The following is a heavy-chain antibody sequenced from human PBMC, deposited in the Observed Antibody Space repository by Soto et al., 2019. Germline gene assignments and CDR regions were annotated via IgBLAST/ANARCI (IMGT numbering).Heavy chain of an antibody. J-gene: IGHJ6*02. V-gene: IGHV4-59*01. Sequence: PSETLSLTCTVSGGSISSYYWSWIRQPPGKGLEWIGYIYYSGSTNYNPSLKSRVTISVDMSKNQFSLKLSSVTAADTAVYYCARVGVRGSGSYYNPYYYYGMDVWGQGTTVTVSS. D-gene: IGHD3-10*01. CDR1: GGSISSYY. CDR2: IYYSGST. CDR3: ARVGVRGSGSYYNPYYYYGMDV.